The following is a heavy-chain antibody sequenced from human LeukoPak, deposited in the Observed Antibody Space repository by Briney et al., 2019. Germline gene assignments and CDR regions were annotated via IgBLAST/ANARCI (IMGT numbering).Heavy chain of an antibody. CDR1: GGTFSSYA. Sequence: ASVKVSCKASGGTFSSYAISWVRQAPGQGLEWMGGIIPIFGTANDAQKFQGRVTITTDESTSTAYMELSSLRSEDTAVYYCARGLPGCTNGVCYAISYMDVWGKGTTVTVSS. V-gene: IGHV1-69*05. CDR3: ARGLPGCTNGVCYAISYMDV. CDR2: IIPIFGTA. J-gene: IGHJ6*03. D-gene: IGHD2-8*01.